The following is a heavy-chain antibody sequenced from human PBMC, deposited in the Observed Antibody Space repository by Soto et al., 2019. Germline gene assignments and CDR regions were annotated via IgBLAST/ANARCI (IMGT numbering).Heavy chain of an antibody. J-gene: IGHJ4*02. D-gene: IGHD6-19*01. Sequence: SETLSLTCAVYGGSFSGYYWSWIRQPPGKGLEWIGEINHSGSTNYNPSLKSRVTISVDTSKNQFSLKLSSVTAADTAVYYCARGSGWYVDYWGQGTLVTVPQ. V-gene: IGHV4-34*01. CDR3: ARGSGWYVDY. CDR2: INHSGST. CDR1: GGSFSGYY.